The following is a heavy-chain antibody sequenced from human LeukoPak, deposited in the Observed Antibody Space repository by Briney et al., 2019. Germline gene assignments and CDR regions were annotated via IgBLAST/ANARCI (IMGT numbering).Heavy chain of an antibody. CDR3: ARGDWDDSSGYSYTGLDY. Sequence: GGSLRLSCAASGFTFSSYSMNWVRQAPGKGLEWVSSISSSSSYIYYADSVKGRFTISRDNAKNSLYLQMNSLRAEDTAVYYCARGDWDDSSGYSYTGLDYWGQGTLVTVPS. CDR1: GFTFSSYS. V-gene: IGHV3-21*01. D-gene: IGHD3-22*01. CDR2: ISSSSSYI. J-gene: IGHJ4*02.